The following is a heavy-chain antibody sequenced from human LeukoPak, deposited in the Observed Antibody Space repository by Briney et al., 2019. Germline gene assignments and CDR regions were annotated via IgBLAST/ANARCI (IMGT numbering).Heavy chain of an antibody. CDR1: GGSFSGYY. V-gene: IGHV4-34*01. CDR2: INHSGST. J-gene: IGHJ4*02. D-gene: IGHD3-10*01. Sequence: SETLSLTCAVYGGSFSGYYWSWIRQSPGKGLDWIGEINHSGSTNYNPSLKSRVTISVDTSKDQFSLKLSSVTAADTAVYYCARAGFGLAPLRGTPFDYWGQGTLVTVSS. CDR3: ARAGFGLAPLRGTPFDY.